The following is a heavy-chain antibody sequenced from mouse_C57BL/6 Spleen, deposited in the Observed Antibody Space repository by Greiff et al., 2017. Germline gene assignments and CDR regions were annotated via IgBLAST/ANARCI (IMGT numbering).Heavy chain of an antibody. CDR1: GYAFSSSW. V-gene: IGHV1-82*01. CDR2: IYPGDGDT. Sequence: QVQLQQSGPELVKPGASVKISCKASGYAFSSSWMNWVKQRPGKGVEWIGRIYPGDGDTNYNGKFKGKATLTADKSSSTAYMQLSSLTSEDSAVYFCARDYYGSSYAMDYWGQGTSVTVSS. CDR3: ARDYYGSSYAMDY. D-gene: IGHD1-1*01. J-gene: IGHJ4*01.